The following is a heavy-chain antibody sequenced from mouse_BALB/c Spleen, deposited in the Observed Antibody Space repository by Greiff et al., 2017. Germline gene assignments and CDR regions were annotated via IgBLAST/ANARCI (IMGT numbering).Heavy chain of an antibody. D-gene: IGHD2-1*01. Sequence: EVKLVESGGGLVKPGGSLKLSCAASGFTFSDYYMYWVRQTPEKRLEWVATISDGGSYTYYPDSVKGRFTISRDNAKNNLYLQMSSLKSEDTAMYYCARGGDGNYWYFDYWGQGTTLTVSS. CDR1: GFTFSDYY. CDR3: ARGGDGNYWYFDY. J-gene: IGHJ2*01. CDR2: ISDGGSYT. V-gene: IGHV5-4*02.